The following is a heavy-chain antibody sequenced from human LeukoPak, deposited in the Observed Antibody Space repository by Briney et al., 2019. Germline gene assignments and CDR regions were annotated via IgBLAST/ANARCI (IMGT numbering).Heavy chain of an antibody. CDR1: GYTLTELS. V-gene: IGHV1-24*01. CDR3: ARGRITGTTGRYYCYMDV. D-gene: IGHD1-20*01. CDR2: FDPEDGET. Sequence: ASVKVSCKVSGYTLTELSMHWVRQAPGKGLEWMGGFDPEDGETIYAQKFQGRVTMTRDTSTSTVYMELSSLRSEDTAVYYCARGRITGTTGRYYCYMDVWGKGTTVTISS. J-gene: IGHJ6*03.